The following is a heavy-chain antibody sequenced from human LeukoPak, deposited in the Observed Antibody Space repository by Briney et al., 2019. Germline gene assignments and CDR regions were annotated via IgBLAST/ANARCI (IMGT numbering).Heavy chain of an antibody. Sequence: GGSLRLSCAASGFTFSSYSLIWVRQAPGKGLEWVTFIRYDGSDKYYADSVKGRFTISRDNSKNTLYLQMNSLRAEDTAVYYCAKVYPLFGVDFRDGFDIWGQGTMVTVSS. CDR3: AKVYPLFGVDFRDGFDI. J-gene: IGHJ3*02. D-gene: IGHD3-3*01. V-gene: IGHV3-30*02. CDR1: GFTFSSYS. CDR2: IRYDGSDK.